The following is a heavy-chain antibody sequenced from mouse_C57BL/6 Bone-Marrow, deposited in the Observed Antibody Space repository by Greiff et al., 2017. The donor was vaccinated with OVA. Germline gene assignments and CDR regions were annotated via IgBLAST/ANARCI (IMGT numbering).Heavy chain of an antibody. CDR3: ARHNSNYRFAY. Sequence: EVMLVESGGDLVKPGGSLKLSCAASGFTFSSYGMSWVRQTPDKRLEWVATISSGGSYTYYPASVKGRFTISRDNAKNTLYLQMSSLKSEDTAMYYCARHNSNYRFAYWGQGTLVTVSA. V-gene: IGHV5-6*01. CDR1: GFTFSSYG. D-gene: IGHD2-5*01. CDR2: ISSGGSYT. J-gene: IGHJ3*01.